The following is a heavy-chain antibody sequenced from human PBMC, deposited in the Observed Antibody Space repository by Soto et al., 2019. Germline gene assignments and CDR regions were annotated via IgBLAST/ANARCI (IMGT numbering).Heavy chain of an antibody. CDR1: GGSISSTINS. Sequence: SETLSLTCSVSGGSISSTINSWGWIRQPPGKGLEWIGSIYYTGSTYYNPSLKRRVTMSVDTSKNQFSLKLSSVTAADTAVYYCARNEYDSSGYDAFDLWGQGTTVPV. V-gene: IGHV4-39*01. J-gene: IGHJ3*01. CDR2: IYYTGST. D-gene: IGHD3-22*01. CDR3: ARNEYDSSGYDAFDL.